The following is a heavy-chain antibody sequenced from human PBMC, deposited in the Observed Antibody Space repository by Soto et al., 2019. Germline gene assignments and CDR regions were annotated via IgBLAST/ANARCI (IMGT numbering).Heavy chain of an antibody. CDR1: GFTFSSYW. CDR2: INSDGSRT. Sequence: EVQLVESGGGLVQPGGSLRLSCAASGFTFSSYWMHWVRQAPGKGLVWVSRINSDGSRTNYADSVKGRFTISRDNAKNTLYLQMNSLRVEDTAVYYCARLTMVRGVIADYWGQGTLVTVSS. V-gene: IGHV3-74*01. J-gene: IGHJ4*02. CDR3: ARLTMVRGVIADY. D-gene: IGHD3-10*01.